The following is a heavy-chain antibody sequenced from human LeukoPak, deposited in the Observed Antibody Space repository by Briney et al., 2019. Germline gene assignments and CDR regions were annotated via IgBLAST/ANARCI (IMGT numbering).Heavy chain of an antibody. Sequence: GGSLRLSCATSGFTFSSYGMHWVRQAPGRGLEWVAFIRYDGSNKYYADSVKGRFTISRDNANNSLYLQMNSLRAEDTALYYCARGSSFHNYWGQGTLVTVSS. D-gene: IGHD6-6*01. CDR3: ARGSSFHNY. CDR2: IRYDGSNK. V-gene: IGHV3-30*02. CDR1: GFTFSSYG. J-gene: IGHJ4*02.